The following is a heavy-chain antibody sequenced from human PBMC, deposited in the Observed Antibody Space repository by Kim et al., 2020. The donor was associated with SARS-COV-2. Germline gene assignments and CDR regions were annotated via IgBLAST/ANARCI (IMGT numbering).Heavy chain of an antibody. CDR3: ARGGYGYRPLDY. D-gene: IGHD5-18*01. V-gene: IGHV3-7*04. Sequence: YYVDAVRGRFTISRDNAKNSLYLQMNSRRAEATAVYYCARGGYGYRPLDYWGQGALVTVSS. J-gene: IGHJ4*02.